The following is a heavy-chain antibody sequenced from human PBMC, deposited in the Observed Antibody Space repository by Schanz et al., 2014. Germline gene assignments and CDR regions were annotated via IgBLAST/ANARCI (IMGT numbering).Heavy chain of an antibody. CDR1: GFTFSIYS. D-gene: IGHD6-19*01. CDR2: ISSSSSTI. Sequence: EVQLVESGGGLVQPGGSLRLSCSASGFTFSIYSMNWVRQAPGKGLEWVSYISSSSSTIYYADSVKGRFTISRDIAKSSLYLQMNSLRDEDTAVYYCARDRGGWFEXDYWGQGTLVTVSS. J-gene: IGHJ4*02. V-gene: IGHV3-48*02. CDR3: ARDRGGWFEXDY.